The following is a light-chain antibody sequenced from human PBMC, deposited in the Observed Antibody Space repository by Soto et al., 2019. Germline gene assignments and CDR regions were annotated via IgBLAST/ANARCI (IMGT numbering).Light chain of an antibody. CDR1: QSLLYSNGYNY. Sequence: DIVMTQSPLSLSVTPGEPASISCRSSQSLLYSNGYNYLDWYLQKPGQSPQVLIYLGSNRASGVPDRFSGSGSGTDFTLKISRVEAEDVGIYYCMPGLQSPPIFGPGTKVDIK. CDR2: LGS. CDR3: MPGLQSPPI. V-gene: IGKV2-28*01. J-gene: IGKJ3*01.